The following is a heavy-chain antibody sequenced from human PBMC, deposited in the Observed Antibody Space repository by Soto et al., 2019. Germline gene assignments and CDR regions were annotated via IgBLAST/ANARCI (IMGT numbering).Heavy chain of an antibody. J-gene: IGHJ3*01. CDR2: IVPIFGST. D-gene: IGHD1-26*01. CDR3: ASREKVDAFDV. V-gene: IGHV1-69*06. Sequence: QVQLVQSGAEVKKPGSSVKVSCKASGGSFSSYDIAWVRQASGQGLEWMGGIVPIFGSTNYAQRFRGRVTITPDKFTNTVYMELTSLTSEDTAVYYCASREKVDAFDVWVQGTRVTVSS. CDR1: GGSFSSYD.